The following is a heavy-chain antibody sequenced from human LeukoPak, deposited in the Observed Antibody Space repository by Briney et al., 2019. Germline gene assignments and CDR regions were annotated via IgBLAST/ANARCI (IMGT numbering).Heavy chain of an antibody. CDR2: IYHTGST. J-gene: IGHJ4*02. V-gene: IGHV4-59*01. CDR1: GGSISNYY. Sequence: KPSETLSLTCTVSGGSISNYYWSWIRQPPGKGLQWIGYIYHTGSTSYNPSLKSRVIMSVETSQSQFSLKVRSVTAADTAVYYCAREDSGYDYSPFYYWGQGILVTVSS. CDR3: AREDSGYDYSPFYY. D-gene: IGHD5-12*01.